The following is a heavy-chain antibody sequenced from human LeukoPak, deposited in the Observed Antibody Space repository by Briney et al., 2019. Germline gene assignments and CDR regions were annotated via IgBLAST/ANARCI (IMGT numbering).Heavy chain of an antibody. J-gene: IGHJ4*02. V-gene: IGHV4-39*07. CDR3: ARGLASGYPPIPFDY. D-gene: IGHD3-3*01. CDR2: INHSGST. CDR1: GDSISSSSYY. Sequence: SETLSLTCTVSGDSISSSSYYWGWIRQPPGKGLEWIGEINHSGSTNYNPSLKSRVTISVDTSKNQFSLKLSSVTAADTAIYYCARGLASGYPPIPFDYWGQGTLVTVSS.